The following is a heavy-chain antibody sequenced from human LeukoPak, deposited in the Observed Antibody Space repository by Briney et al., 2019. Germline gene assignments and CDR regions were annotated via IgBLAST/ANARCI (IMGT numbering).Heavy chain of an antibody. V-gene: IGHV1-18*01. D-gene: IGHD5-24*01. CDR1: GYTFTSYG. Sequence: ASVKVSCKASGYTFTSYGISWVRQAPGQGLEWMGWISAYNGNTNYAQKLQGRVTITTDTSTGTAYMELRSLRSDDTAVYYCARVGDGYTAVDYDYWGQGTLVTVSS. J-gene: IGHJ4*02. CDR3: ARVGDGYTAVDYDY. CDR2: ISAYNGNT.